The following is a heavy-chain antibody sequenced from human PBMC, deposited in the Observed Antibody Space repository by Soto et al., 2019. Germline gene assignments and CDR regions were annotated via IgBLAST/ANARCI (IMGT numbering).Heavy chain of an antibody. Sequence: GGSLRLSCAASGFTFSSYAMSWVRQAPGKGLEWVSAISGSGGSTYYADTVKGRFTISRDNSKTPLYLQMNSLRAEDTAVYYCAKDSQWFMNELFDYWGQGTLVTVSS. CDR1: GFTFSSYA. CDR2: ISGSGGST. CDR3: AKDSQWFMNELFDY. V-gene: IGHV3-23*01. J-gene: IGHJ4*02. D-gene: IGHD2-8*02.